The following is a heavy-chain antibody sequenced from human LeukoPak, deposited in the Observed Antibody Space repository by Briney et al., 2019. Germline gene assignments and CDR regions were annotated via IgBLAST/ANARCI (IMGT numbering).Heavy chain of an antibody. V-gene: IGHV4-39*02. Sequence: SETLSLTCTVSGGSISSSSYFWGWIRQPPGKGLEWIGSIYYTGSTYYKPSLKSRVTISVDTSKNQFSLKLSSVTAADTAVYYCARDRRKMDVWGQGTTVTVSS. CDR3: ARDRRKMDV. J-gene: IGHJ6*02. CDR2: IYYTGST. D-gene: IGHD6-6*01. CDR1: GGSISSSSYF.